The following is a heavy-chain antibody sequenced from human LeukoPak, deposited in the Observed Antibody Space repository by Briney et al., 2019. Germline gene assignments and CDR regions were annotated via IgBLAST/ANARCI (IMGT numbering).Heavy chain of an antibody. CDR3: TRSYDYYDSSGYSGYNDAFDI. D-gene: IGHD3-22*01. Sequence: GGSLRLSCTASGFTLGDYAMSWVRQAPGKGLEWVGFIRSKAYGGTTEYAASVKGRFTISRDDSKSIAYLQMNNLKTEDTAVYYCTRSYDYYDSSGYSGYNDAFDIWGQGTMATVSS. J-gene: IGHJ3*02. CDR1: GFTLGDYA. V-gene: IGHV3-49*04. CDR2: IRSKAYGGTT.